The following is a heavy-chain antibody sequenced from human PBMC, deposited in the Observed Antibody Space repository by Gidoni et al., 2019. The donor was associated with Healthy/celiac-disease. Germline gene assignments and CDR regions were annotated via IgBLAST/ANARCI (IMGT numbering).Heavy chain of an antibody. Sequence: QLQLQESGPGLVKPSETLSLTCTVSGGSISSSSYYWGWIRQPPGKGLEWIGSIYYSGRTYYNPSLKSRVTISVDTSKNQFSLKLSSVTAADTAVYYCARGGVKGGYPDWGQGTLVTVSS. CDR2: IYYSGRT. V-gene: IGHV4-39*01. CDR1: GGSISSSSYY. J-gene: IGHJ4*02. D-gene: IGHD3-16*01. CDR3: ARGGVKGGYPD.